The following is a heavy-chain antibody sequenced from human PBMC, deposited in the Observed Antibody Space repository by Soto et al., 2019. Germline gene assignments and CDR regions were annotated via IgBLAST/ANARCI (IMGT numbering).Heavy chain of an antibody. J-gene: IGHJ4*02. Sequence: QVQLVESGGGVVQPGRSLRLSCAASGFTFSNYGMHWVRQAPGKGPEWVTIMSYDGNNKFYADSVKGRFTISRDNSKNTLYLQMDSLRAEDTAVYYCAKDVYCGTTDCLRIIVHYWGQGTLVTVSS. CDR2: MSYDGNNK. D-gene: IGHD2-2*01. V-gene: IGHV3-30*18. CDR1: GFTFSNYG. CDR3: AKDVYCGTTDCLRIIVHY.